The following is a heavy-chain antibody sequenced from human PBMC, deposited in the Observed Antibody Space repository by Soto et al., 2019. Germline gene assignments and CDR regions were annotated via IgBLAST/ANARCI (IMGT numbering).Heavy chain of an antibody. CDR1: GYSFTNYW. CDR2: IYPGDSDI. V-gene: IGHV5-51*01. CDR3: ARLAHYYYYYRIEV. Sequence: GESLKISCKGSGYSFTNYWIAWVRQMPGKGLEWMGIIYPGDSDIKYSPSFQGQVTISADKSISTAYLQWSSLKASETAMFYCARLAHYYYYYRIEVLGQGTTVTVPS. J-gene: IGHJ6*01.